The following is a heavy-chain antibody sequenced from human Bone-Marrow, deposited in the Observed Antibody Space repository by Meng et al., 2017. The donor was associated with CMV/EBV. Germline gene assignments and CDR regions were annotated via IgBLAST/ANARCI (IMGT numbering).Heavy chain of an antibody. CDR2: ISSSSSYI. CDR1: GFTFSSYS. J-gene: IGHJ6*02. CDR3: ARVRDSMVMYYYYGMDV. Sequence: GESLKISCAASGFTFSSYSMNRVRQAPGKGLEWVSSISSSSSYIYYADSVKGRFTISRDNSKNTLYLQMNSLRAEDTAVYYCARVRDSMVMYYYYGMDVWGQGTTVTVSS. D-gene: IGHD5-18*01. V-gene: IGHV3-21*01.